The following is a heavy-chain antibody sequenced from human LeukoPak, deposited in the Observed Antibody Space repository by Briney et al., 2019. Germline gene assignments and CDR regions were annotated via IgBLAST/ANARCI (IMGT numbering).Heavy chain of an antibody. CDR1: GYSFTSYW. D-gene: IGHD5-18*01. Sequence: GESLKISCQVSGYSFTSYWIAWVRQMPGKGLEWMGIIYPGDSNTRYSPSFQGQVIISADKSISTAYLQWSSLKASDTAMYYCARGGYSYGGDYWGQGTLVTVSS. CDR3: ARGGYSYGGDY. V-gene: IGHV5-51*01. CDR2: IYPGDSNT. J-gene: IGHJ4*02.